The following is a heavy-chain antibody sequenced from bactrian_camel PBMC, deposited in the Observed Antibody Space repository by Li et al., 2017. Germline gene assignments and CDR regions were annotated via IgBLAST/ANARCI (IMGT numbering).Heavy chain of an antibody. V-gene: IGHV3S1*01. J-gene: IGHJ6*01. D-gene: IGHD1*01. CDR2: ITSHPGTL. Sequence: HVQLVESGGGLVQPGGSVRLSCVASGFTFSVYWMYWVRQTPGKGLEWVSTITSHPGTLYYADSVKSRFTGARDNAKNTVYLEMNSLKSEDTALYYCATLWRRDGFEDLAWGQGTQVTVS. CDR3: ATLWRRDGFEDLA. CDR1: GFTFSVYW.